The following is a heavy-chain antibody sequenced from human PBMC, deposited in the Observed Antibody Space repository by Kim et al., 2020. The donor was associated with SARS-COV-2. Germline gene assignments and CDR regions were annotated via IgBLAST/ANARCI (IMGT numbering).Heavy chain of an antibody. D-gene: IGHD4-17*01. Sequence: ADSVKGRFTISRDNSKNTLYLQMNSLRAEDTAVYYCARDLSNYGDYAFDYWGQGTLVTVSS. CDR3: ARDLSNYGDYAFDY. J-gene: IGHJ4*02. V-gene: IGHV3-66*01.